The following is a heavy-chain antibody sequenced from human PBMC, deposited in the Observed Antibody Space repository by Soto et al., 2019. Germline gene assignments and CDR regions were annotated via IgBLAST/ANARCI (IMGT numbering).Heavy chain of an antibody. D-gene: IGHD6-13*01. J-gene: IGHJ4*02. V-gene: IGHV1-2*04. CDR2: INPNSGGT. Sequence: ASVKVSCKSSGYTFTGYDIHWVRQAPGQGLEWMGWINPNSGGTNYAQKFQGWVTMTRDTSISTAYMELSRLRSDDTAVYYCALQSTSSSSWYYFDYWGQGTLVTVSS. CDR3: ALQSTSSSSWYYFDY. CDR1: GYTFTGYD.